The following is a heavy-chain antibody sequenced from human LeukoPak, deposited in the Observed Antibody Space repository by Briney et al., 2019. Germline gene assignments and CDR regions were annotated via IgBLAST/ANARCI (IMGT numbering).Heavy chain of an antibody. CDR1: GGSISSYY. CDR2: IYYSGST. V-gene: IGHV4-59*01. D-gene: IGHD1-26*01. CDR3: ARDCGGSSTGYNWFDP. J-gene: IGHJ5*02. Sequence: PSETLSLTCTVSGGSISSYYWSWIRQPPGKGLEWIGYIYYSGSTNYNPSLKSRVTISVDTSKNQFSLKLSSVTAADTAVYYCARDCGGSSTGYNWFDPWGQGTLVTVSS.